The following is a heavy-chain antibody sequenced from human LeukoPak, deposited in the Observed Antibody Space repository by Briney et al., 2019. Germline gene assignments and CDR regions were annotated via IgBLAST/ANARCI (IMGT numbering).Heavy chain of an antibody. CDR3: AKTTVTSEDYYYYYMDV. V-gene: IGHV1-18*01. J-gene: IGHJ6*03. CDR2: ISAYNGNT. D-gene: IGHD4-17*01. CDR1: GYTFTSYG. Sequence: GASVKVSCKTSGYTFTSYGISWVRQAPGQGLEWMGWISAYNGNTYYAQNLRGRVTMTTDTSTSTAYMKLRSLRSDDTAVYYCAKTTVTSEDYYYYYMDVWGKGTTVTVSS.